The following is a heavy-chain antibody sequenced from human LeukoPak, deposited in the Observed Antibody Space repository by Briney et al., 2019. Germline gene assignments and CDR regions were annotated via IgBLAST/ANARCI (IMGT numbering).Heavy chain of an antibody. V-gene: IGHV3-30*03. CDR2: ISYDGSNK. J-gene: IGHJ4*02. CDR1: GFTFSSYG. Sequence: GRSLRLSCAASGFTFSSYGMHWARQAPGKGLEWVAVISYDGSNKYYADSVKGRFTISRDNSKNTLYLQMNSLRAEDTAVYYCFTSSYDSSGYTIEFDYWGQGTLVTVSS. CDR3: FTSSYDSSGYTIEFDY. D-gene: IGHD3-22*01.